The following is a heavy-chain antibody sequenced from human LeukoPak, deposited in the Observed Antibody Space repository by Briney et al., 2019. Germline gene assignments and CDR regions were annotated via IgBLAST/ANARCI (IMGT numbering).Heavy chain of an antibody. Sequence: PGGSVRLPCEVSGLPFSAYPMMGARQARGRGVVGVSSIGSDNKPHYSESVKGRFDISRDNSNNTLYLQMNSLRAEDTAVHYCAKDLGTTNLWRAFDYWGQGTLVTVSS. CDR1: GLPFSAYP. CDR2: IGSDNKP. CDR3: AKDLGTTNLWRAFDY. V-gene: IGHV3-23*01. D-gene: IGHD3-3*01. J-gene: IGHJ4*02.